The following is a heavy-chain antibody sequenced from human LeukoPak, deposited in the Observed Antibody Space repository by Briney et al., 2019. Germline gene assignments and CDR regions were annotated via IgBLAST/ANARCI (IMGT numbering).Heavy chain of an antibody. D-gene: IGHD6-19*01. CDR3: ARNRGWYATDV. Sequence: KTSETLSLTCAVSGGSISSGGYSWSWIRQPPGKGLEWIGYIYHSGSTYYNPSLKSRVTISVDRSKNPFSLKLSSVTAADTAVYYCARNRGWYATDVWGQGAAVTVSS. CDR1: GGSISSGGYS. CDR2: IYHSGST. J-gene: IGHJ6*02. V-gene: IGHV4-30-2*01.